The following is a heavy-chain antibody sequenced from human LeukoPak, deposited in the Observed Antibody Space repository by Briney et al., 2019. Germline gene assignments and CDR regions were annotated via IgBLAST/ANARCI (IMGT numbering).Heavy chain of an antibody. CDR3: ARGYFDWLLAYNWFDP. D-gene: IGHD3-9*01. V-gene: IGHV4-59*01. J-gene: IGHJ5*02. CDR2: IYYSGST. CDR1: GGSISSYY. Sequence: KASETLSLTCTVSGGSISSYYWSWIRQPPGKGLEWIGYIYYSGSTNYNPSLKSRVTISVDTSKNQFSLKLSSVTAADTAVYYCARGYFDWLLAYNWFDPWGQGTLVTVSS.